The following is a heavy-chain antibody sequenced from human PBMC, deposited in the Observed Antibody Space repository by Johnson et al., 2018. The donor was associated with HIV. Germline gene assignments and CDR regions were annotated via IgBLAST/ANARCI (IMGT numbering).Heavy chain of an antibody. CDR2: FYSGSNT. J-gene: IGHJ3*02. CDR3: ARGEDGVDAFDI. CDR1: GFSISSNY. Sequence: MQLVESGGGLIQPGGSLRLSCKASGFSISSNYMSWVRQPPGKGLEWVSVFYSGSNTYYADSVKGRFTISRDNSKNTLYLQMNSLRAEDTAVYYCARGEDGVDAFDIWGQGTMVTVSS. V-gene: IGHV3-66*03. D-gene: IGHD4-17*01.